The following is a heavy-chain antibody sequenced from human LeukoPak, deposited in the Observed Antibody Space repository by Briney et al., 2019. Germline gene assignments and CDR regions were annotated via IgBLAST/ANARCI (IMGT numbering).Heavy chain of an antibody. Sequence: GESLKISCKGSGYRFNAYWIAWVRQMPGEGLEWMGIIYPDDSDTRYSPSFQGQVTISADKSVRTAYLQWSSLKASDTAMYYCARPNITSYYDSRGYDAFDVWGQGTMVTVSS. D-gene: IGHD3-22*01. CDR3: ARPNITSYYDSRGYDAFDV. J-gene: IGHJ3*01. CDR1: GYRFNAYW. CDR2: IYPDDSDT. V-gene: IGHV5-51*01.